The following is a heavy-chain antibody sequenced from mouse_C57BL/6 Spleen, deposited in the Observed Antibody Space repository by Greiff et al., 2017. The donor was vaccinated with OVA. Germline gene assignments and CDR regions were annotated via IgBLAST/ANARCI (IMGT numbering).Heavy chain of an antibody. CDR2: ISSGSSTI. CDR3: ATYYYGSSYGYFDV. J-gene: IGHJ1*03. Sequence: VQLKESGGGLVKPGGSLKLSCAASGFTFSDYGMHWVRQAPEQGLEWVAYISSGSSTIYYADTVKGRFTISRDNAKNTMFLQMTSLRSEDTAMYYCATYYYGSSYGYFDVWGTGTTVTVSS. V-gene: IGHV5-17*01. D-gene: IGHD1-1*01. CDR1: GFTFSDYG.